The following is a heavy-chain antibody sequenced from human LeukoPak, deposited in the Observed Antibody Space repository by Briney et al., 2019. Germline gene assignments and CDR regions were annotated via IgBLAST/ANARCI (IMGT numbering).Heavy chain of an antibody. V-gene: IGHV3-23*01. CDR1: GFTFSSYA. CDR2: ISGSGGST. Sequence: PGGSLRLSCAASGFTFSSYAMSWVRQAPGKGLEWVSAISGSGGSTYYADSVKGRFTISRDNSKNTLYLQMNSLRAEDTAVYYCAKHADYIVDIVATTTYYFDYWGQGTLVTVSS. D-gene: IGHD5-12*01. J-gene: IGHJ4*02. CDR3: AKHADYIVDIVATTTYYFDY.